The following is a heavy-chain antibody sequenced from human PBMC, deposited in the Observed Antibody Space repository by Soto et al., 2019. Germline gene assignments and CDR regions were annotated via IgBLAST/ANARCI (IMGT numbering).Heavy chain of an antibody. Sequence: QVQLVQSGPEVKKPGASVKVSCKASGYPFGAYYMHWLRQAPGQGLEWMGIINPSDGKTTYAQKFQGRLNLNRDTSSRTLFMELSSLKAEDTAYYYCGRVGQPLAETFDPWGQGSLVTVSS. J-gene: IGHJ5*02. CDR1: GYPFGAYY. V-gene: IGHV1-46*01. CDR2: INPSDGKT. D-gene: IGHD1-26*01. CDR3: GRVGQPLAETFDP.